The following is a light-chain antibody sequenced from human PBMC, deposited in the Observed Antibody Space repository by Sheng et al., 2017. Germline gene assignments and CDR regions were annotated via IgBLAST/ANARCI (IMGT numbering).Light chain of an antibody. CDR2: GAS. J-gene: IGKJ1*01. V-gene: IGKV3-20*01. CDR1: QSVSSSY. Sequence: EVVLTQSPGTLSLSPGERATLSCRASQSVSSSYLAWYQQKPGQAPRLLIYGASSRATGIPDRFSGSGSGTEFTLTISSLQSEDFVLYFCQQYNSWPPAFGQGTKVEIK. CDR3: QQYNSWPPA.